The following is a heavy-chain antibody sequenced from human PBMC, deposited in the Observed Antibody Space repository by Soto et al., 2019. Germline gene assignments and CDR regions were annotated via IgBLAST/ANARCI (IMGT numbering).Heavy chain of an antibody. CDR3: AKRPKAGRPVDV. CDR1: GFTFSSYS. V-gene: IGHV3-23*01. D-gene: IGHD6-6*01. CDR2: INPSGDST. J-gene: IGHJ6*04. Sequence: EVQLSESGGGLVQPGGSLRLSCAASGFTFSSYSMSWVRQAPGKGLAWVSAINPSGDSTYYADSVKGRLTISRDNSKNTLYLQMDSLRAEDTAIYYCAKRPKAGRPVDVWGKGTTVTVSS.